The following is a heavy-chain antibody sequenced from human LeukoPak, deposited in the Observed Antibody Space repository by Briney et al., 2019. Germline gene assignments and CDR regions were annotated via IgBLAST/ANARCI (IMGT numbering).Heavy chain of an antibody. D-gene: IGHD1/OR15-1a*01. CDR1: GFTFSSYA. CDR3: AKRSWSNRGFDY. V-gene: IGHV3-23*01. CDR2: ISGSGGST. Sequence: GGSLGLSCAASGFTFSSYAMSWVRQAPGKGLEWVSAISGSGGSTYYADSVKGRFTISRDNSKNTLYLQMNSLRAEDTAVYYCAKRSWSNRGFDYWGQGTLVTVSS. J-gene: IGHJ4*02.